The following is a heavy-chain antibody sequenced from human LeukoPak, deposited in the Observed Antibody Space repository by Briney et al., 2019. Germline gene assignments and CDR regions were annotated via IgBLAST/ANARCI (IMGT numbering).Heavy chain of an antibody. CDR3: ARDYYGSGSRNWFDP. V-gene: IGHV1-2*06. D-gene: IGHD3-10*01. CDR2: INPNSGGT. J-gene: IGHJ5*02. Sequence: ASVKVSCKASGYTFTGYYMHWVRQAPGQGLEWMGRINPNSGGTNYAQKFRGRVTMTRDTSISTAYMELSRLRSDDTAVYYCARDYYGSGSRNWFDPWGQGTLVTVSS. CDR1: GYTFTGYY.